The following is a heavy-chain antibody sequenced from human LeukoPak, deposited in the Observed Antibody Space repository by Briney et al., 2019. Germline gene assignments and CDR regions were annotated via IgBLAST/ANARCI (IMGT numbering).Heavy chain of an antibody. CDR2: ISYDGSNK. V-gene: IGHV3-30-3*01. Sequence: TGGSLRLSCAASGFTFSSYAMHWVRQAPGKGLEWVAVISYDGSNKYYADSVKGRFTISRDNSKNTLYLQMNSLRAEDTAVYCCAKDGGRFGVVIIADWFDPWGQGTLVTVSS. D-gene: IGHD3-3*01. CDR3: AKDGGRFGVVIIADWFDP. CDR1: GFTFSSYA. J-gene: IGHJ5*02.